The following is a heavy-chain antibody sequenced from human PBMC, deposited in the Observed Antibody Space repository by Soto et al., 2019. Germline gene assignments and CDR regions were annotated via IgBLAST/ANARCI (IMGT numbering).Heavy chain of an antibody. D-gene: IGHD1-1*01. CDR2: MSHSGGT. J-gene: IGHJ3*02. CDR3: ARVERGTATTVVDAFDI. CDR1: GGFVTSGSYY. Sequence: QVQLQQWGAGLLKPSETLSLTCAVYGGFVTSGSYYWSWIRQPPGKGLEWIGEMSHSGGTHFNPYLKSRVTISVDTSKNQFTLKMSSVTAADTALYYCARVERGTATTVVDAFDIWGPGTMFTVSS. V-gene: IGHV4-34*01.